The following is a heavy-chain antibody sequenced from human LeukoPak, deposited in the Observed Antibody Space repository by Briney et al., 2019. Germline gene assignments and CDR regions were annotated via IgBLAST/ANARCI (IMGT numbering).Heavy chain of an antibody. CDR1: GVSVSHEY. V-gene: IGHV4-4*07. Sequence: LETLSLTCTVSGVSVSHEYWTWIRQPAGKGLEWIGRVYPGGATNYNFLLKSRVTMSLDASKNQFSLSLTSLTAADTAVYYCATYVTGSFSPYFDPWGQGTLVTVSS. J-gene: IGHJ5*02. CDR3: ATYVTGSFSPYFDP. CDR2: VYPGGAT. D-gene: IGHD2-21*02.